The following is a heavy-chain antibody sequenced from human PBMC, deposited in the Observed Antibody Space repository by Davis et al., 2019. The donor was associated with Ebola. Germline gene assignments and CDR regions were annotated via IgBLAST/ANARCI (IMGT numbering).Heavy chain of an antibody. J-gene: IGHJ6*04. Sequence: GESPKISCAGSGFGFSSYAMSWVRQAPGKGLEWVSSISGSDGSTYYADSVKGRFTISGDNSKNTVYLQMNSLRAEDTAVYYCAKSGLSFGVVKYHYGMDVWGKGTTVTVSS. V-gene: IGHV3-23*01. D-gene: IGHD3-3*01. CDR2: ISGSDGST. CDR1: GFGFSSYA. CDR3: AKSGLSFGVVKYHYGMDV.